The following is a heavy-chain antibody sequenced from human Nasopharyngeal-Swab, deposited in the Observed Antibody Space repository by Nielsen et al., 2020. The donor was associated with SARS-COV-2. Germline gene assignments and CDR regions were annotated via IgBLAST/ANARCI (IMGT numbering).Heavy chain of an antibody. D-gene: IGHD1-26*01. CDR1: GFTFSTYN. CDR3: AKSYSGGYDASDI. J-gene: IGHJ3*02. V-gene: IGHV3-23*01. CDR2: ISVSGDFT. Sequence: GESLKISCAASGFTFSTYNMSWVRQAPGKGLEWVSDISVSGDFTYYADSVKGRFTVSRDNSQNTFYLQMDSLRADDTAVYYCAKSYSGGYDASDIWGQGTMVTVSS.